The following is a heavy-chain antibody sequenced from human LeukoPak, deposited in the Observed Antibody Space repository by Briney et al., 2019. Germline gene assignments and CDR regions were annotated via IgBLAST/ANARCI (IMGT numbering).Heavy chain of an antibody. V-gene: IGHV1-69*04. CDR2: IIPILGIA. CDR1: GGTFSSYA. CDR3: AGYDFWSGYPSGYGMDV. J-gene: IGHJ6*02. D-gene: IGHD3-3*01. Sequence: SVKVSCKASGGTFSSYAISWVRQAPGQGLAWMGRIIPILGIANYAQKFQGRVTITADKSTSTAYMELSSLRSEDTAVYYCAGYDFWSGYPSGYGMDVWGQGTTVTVSS.